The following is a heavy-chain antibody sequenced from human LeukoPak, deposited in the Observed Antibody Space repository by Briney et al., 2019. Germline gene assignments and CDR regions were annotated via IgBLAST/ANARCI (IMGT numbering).Heavy chain of an antibody. V-gene: IGHV1-18*01. CDR2: ISPYNGDT. J-gene: IGHJ2*01. Sequence: ASVKVSCKTSGYDFTSHGIFWMRQAPGQGLEWMGWISPYNGDTKVGQTFQGRVTMTTDTPTTTAYMELRRLRFDDTAVYYCARVGLGIGWYSDLWGRGTLVTVFS. CDR1: GYDFTSHG. CDR3: ARVGLGIGWYSDL. D-gene: IGHD3/OR15-3a*01.